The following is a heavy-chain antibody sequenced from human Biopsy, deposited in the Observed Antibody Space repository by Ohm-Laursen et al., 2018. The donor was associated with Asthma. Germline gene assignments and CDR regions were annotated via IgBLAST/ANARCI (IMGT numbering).Heavy chain of an antibody. V-gene: IGHV3-30-3*01. CDR1: RFTYE. J-gene: IGHJ4*02. CDR2: ISYDGSSI. Sequence: SLRLSCSATRFTYEMHWARQAPGKGLEWVAVISYDGSSIYYADSVKGRFTISRDNSKNTLSLQMNSLTAEDTAVYYCAREGVAGTHIEDWGQGTLVTVSS. CDR3: AREGVAGTHIED. D-gene: IGHD6-19*01.